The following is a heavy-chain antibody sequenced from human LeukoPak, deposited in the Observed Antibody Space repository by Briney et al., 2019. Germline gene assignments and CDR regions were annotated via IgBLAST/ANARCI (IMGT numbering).Heavy chain of an antibody. V-gene: IGHV7-4-1*02. J-gene: IGHJ4*02. Sequence: ASVKVSCKASGGTFSSYAISWVRQAPGQGLEWMGWIHPSTGNPTYAQGFTGRFVFSLDTSVSTTYLQISSLKPEDTAVYYCARAFQSLGGLSLPDYWGQGTLVTVSS. CDR2: IHPSTGNP. CDR1: GGTFSSYA. D-gene: IGHD3-16*02. CDR3: ARAFQSLGGLSLPDY.